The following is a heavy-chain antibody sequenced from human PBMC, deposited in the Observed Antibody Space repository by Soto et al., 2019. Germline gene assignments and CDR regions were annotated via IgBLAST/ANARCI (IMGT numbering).Heavy chain of an antibody. D-gene: IGHD4-17*01. Sequence: QVQLQESGPGLVKPSQTLSLTCAVSGASISSGGYYWSWIRQHPGKGLECIGCIYYPGTTYYVPSLTGRVTFSVEQSKNHLSLHLRFVTAADTAIYYWARSYGISTKPFDYWGQGALVTVSS. V-gene: IGHV4-31*11. J-gene: IGHJ4*02. CDR1: GASISSGGYY. CDR2: IYYPGTT. CDR3: ARSYGISTKPFDY.